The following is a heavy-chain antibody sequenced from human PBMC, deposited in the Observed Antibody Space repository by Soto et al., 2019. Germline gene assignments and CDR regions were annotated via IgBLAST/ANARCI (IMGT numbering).Heavy chain of an antibody. V-gene: IGHV3-33*01. CDR3: ARDGVGVTTFCGFIDY. D-gene: IGHD4-17*01. CDR2: IRFDGSNI. CDR1: ESIFRGYG. J-gene: IGHJ4*02. Sequence: GGSLRLSCAVSESIFRGYGMHWVRQAPGKGLEWVAIIRFDGSNIHYADYVMGRFTISRDNSKNMLYLEMNNLRVEDTAVYYCARDGVGVTTFCGFIDYRGQGTLVTVFS.